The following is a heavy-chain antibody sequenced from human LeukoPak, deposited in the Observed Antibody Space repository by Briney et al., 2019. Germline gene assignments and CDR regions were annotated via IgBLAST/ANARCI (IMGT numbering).Heavy chain of an antibody. CDR3: ARVRSWIVPFDY. J-gene: IGHJ4*02. V-gene: IGHV3-21*01. D-gene: IGHD2-2*01. CDR1: GFTFSSYS. CDR2: ISSSSSYI. Sequence: PGGSLRLSCAASGFTFSSYSMNWVRQAPGKGLEWVSSISSSSSYIYYADSVKGRFTISRDNAKNSLYLQMNSLRAEGTAVYYCARVRSWIVPFDYWGQGTLVTVSS.